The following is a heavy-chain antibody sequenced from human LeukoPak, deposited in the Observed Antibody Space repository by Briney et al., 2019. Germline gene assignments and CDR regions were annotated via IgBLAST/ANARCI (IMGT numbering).Heavy chain of an antibody. Sequence: GGSLRLSCAGSGFSFSSYGMHWVRQAPGKGLEWMAFIRSDGSNKYYADSVKGRFTISRDDAKNSLYLQMNSLRAEDTAVYYCARRTYYNDSVYYYVSFFDYWGQGALVTVSS. D-gene: IGHD3-22*01. CDR2: IRSDGSNK. CDR1: GFSFSSYG. V-gene: IGHV3-30*02. CDR3: ARRTYYNDSVYYYVSFFDY. J-gene: IGHJ4*02.